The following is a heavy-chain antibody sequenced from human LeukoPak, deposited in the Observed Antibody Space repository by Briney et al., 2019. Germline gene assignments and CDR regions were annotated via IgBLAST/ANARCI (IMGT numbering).Heavy chain of an antibody. V-gene: IGHV4-4*07. Sequence: PSETLSLTCTVSGGSIRSYYWSWIRQPAGKGLEWIGRIYTSGSTNYNPSLKSRVTMSVDTSKNQFSLKLSSVTAADTAVYYCAREGLRVTIFGVAQYGIDVWGQGTTVTVSS. D-gene: IGHD3-3*01. CDR2: IYTSGST. J-gene: IGHJ6*02. CDR1: GGSIRSYY. CDR3: AREGLRVTIFGVAQYGIDV.